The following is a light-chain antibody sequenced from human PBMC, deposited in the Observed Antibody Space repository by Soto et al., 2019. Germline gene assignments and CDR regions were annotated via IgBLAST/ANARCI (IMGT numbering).Light chain of an antibody. CDR1: QSISSW. CDR2: KAS. V-gene: IGKV1-5*03. J-gene: IGKJ1*01. Sequence: DIQMTQSPSTLSASVGDRVIIICRASQSISSWLAWYQQKPGKAPKLLIYKASSLESGVPSRFSGSGSGTEFTLTISSLQPDDFATYYCQQYNSYLWTFGPGTKVEIK. CDR3: QQYNSYLWT.